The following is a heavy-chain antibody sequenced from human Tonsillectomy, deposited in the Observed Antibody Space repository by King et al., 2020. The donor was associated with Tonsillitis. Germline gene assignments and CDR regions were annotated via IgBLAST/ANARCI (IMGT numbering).Heavy chain of an antibody. CDR2: IKSKTDGGTT. V-gene: IGHV3-15*01. CDR1: GFTFSNAW. CDR3: TTSRGYYYSSGYYQLDY. Sequence: VQLVESGGGLVKPGGSLRLSCAASGFTFSNAWMSWVRQAPGKGLEWVGRIKSKTDGGTTDYAAPVKGRFTISRDDSKNTLYLQMNSLKTEDTAVYYCTTSRGYYYSSGYYQLDYWGQGTLVTVSS. D-gene: IGHD3-22*01. J-gene: IGHJ4*02.